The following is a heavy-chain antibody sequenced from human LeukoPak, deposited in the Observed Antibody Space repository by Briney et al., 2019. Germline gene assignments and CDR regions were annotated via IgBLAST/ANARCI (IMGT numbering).Heavy chain of an antibody. D-gene: IGHD5-18*01. CDR2: ISSSSSYI. CDR1: GFTFSSYS. V-gene: IGHV3-21*01. CDR3: ARDSTPLSETWIQLYGAFDI. J-gene: IGHJ3*02. Sequence: KTGGSLRLSCAASGFTFSSYSMNWVRQAPGKGLEWVSSISSSSSYIYYADSVKGRFTISRDNAKNSLYLQMNSLRAEDTAVYYCARDSTPLSETWIQLYGAFDIWGQGTMVTVSS.